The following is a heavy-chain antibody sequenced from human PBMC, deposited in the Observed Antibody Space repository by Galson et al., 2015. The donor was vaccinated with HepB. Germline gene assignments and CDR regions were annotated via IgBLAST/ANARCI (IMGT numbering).Heavy chain of an antibody. Sequence: SLRLSCAASTFIFSTYSMNWVRQAPGKGLEWVSYISSSSTTIYYADSVKGRFIISRDNAKNSLYLQMNSLRVEDTAVYYCVFLRGNDLKPLDYWGQGTLVTVSS. V-gene: IGHV3-48*04. J-gene: IGHJ4*02. CDR1: TFIFSTYS. D-gene: IGHD4-23*01. CDR3: VFLRGNDLKPLDY. CDR2: ISSSSTTI.